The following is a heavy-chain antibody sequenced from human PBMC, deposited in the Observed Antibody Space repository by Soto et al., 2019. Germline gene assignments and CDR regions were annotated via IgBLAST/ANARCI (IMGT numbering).Heavy chain of an antibody. V-gene: IGHV1-69*01. CDR2: IIPIFGTA. J-gene: IGHJ6*02. Sequence: QVQLVQSGAEVKKPGSSVKVSCKASGGTFSSYAISWVRQAPGQGLGWMGGIIPIFGTANYAQKFQGRVTITADESTSTAYMELSSLRSEDTAVYYCARGLFLMGATHYYYYGMDVWGQGTTVTVSS. CDR3: ARGLFLMGATHYYYYGMDV. D-gene: IGHD1-26*01. CDR1: GGTFSSYA.